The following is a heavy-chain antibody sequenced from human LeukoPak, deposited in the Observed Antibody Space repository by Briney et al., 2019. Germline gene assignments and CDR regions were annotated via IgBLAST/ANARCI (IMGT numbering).Heavy chain of an antibody. D-gene: IGHD2-2*01. CDR2: ISSSSSYI. CDR1: GFTFSSYS. CDR3: AGDIVVVPAAEGRNYMDV. Sequence: GGSLRLSCAASGFTFSSYSMNWVRQATGKGLEWVSYISSSSSYIYYADSVKGRFTISRDNAKNSLYLQMNSLRAEDTAVYYCAGDIVVVPAAEGRNYMDVWGKGTTVTVSS. V-gene: IGHV3-21*01. J-gene: IGHJ6*03.